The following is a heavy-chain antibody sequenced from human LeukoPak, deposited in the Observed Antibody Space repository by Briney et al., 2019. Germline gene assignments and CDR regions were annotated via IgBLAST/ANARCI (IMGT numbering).Heavy chain of an antibody. CDR2: IYYSGST. CDR3: ATYDSSGYYPYWYFDL. J-gene: IGHJ2*01. V-gene: IGHV4-39*01. CDR1: GGSISSSSYY. Sequence: SETMSLTCTVSGGSISSSSYYWGWIRQPPGKGLEWIGSIYYSGSTYYNPSLKSRVTISVDTSKNQFSLKLSSVTAADTAVYYCATYDSSGYYPYWYFDLWGRGTLVTVSS. D-gene: IGHD3-22*01.